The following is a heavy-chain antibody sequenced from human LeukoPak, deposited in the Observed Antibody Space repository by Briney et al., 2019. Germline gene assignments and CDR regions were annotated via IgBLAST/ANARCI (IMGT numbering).Heavy chain of an antibody. CDR3: ATDAPYYGSGSYFSDFQH. CDR2: VKSKTDGGTT. D-gene: IGHD3-10*01. V-gene: IGHV3-15*01. J-gene: IGHJ1*01. CDR1: GFTFTYAY. Sequence: GRSLRHSCAASGFTFTYAYMSWVRQAPGRGLNWVGRVKSKTDGGTTDYAAPVKGRFTISRDDSNKTLHLQMNSLKSEDTGVYYCATDAPYYGSGSYFSDFQHWGQGTLVTVSS.